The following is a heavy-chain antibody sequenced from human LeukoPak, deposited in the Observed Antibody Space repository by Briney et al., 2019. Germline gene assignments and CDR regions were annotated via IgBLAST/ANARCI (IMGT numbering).Heavy chain of an antibody. Sequence: SETLSLTCAVYGGSFRGYYWSWIRQPPGKGLEWIGEINHSGSTNYNPSLKSRVTISVDTSKNQFSLKLSSVTAADTAVYYCARVSSGWSDAFDIWGQGTMVTVSS. V-gene: IGHV4-34*01. D-gene: IGHD6-19*01. J-gene: IGHJ3*02. CDR3: ARVSSGWSDAFDI. CDR1: GGSFRGYY. CDR2: INHSGST.